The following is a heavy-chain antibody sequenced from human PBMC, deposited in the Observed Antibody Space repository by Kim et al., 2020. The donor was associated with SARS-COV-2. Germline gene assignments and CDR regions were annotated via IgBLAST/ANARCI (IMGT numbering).Heavy chain of an antibody. V-gene: IGHV3-23*01. CDR1: GFTFSSYA. J-gene: IGHJ4*02. CDR3: AKSHSGSYRIDY. D-gene: IGHD1-26*01. CDR2: ISVSGGST. Sequence: GGSLRLSCAASGFTFSSYAMSWVRQAPGKGLEWVSTISVSGGSTYYADSVKGRFTISRDNSKNTLYLQMNSLRAEDTAVYYCAKSHSGSYRIDYWGQGTLVTVSS.